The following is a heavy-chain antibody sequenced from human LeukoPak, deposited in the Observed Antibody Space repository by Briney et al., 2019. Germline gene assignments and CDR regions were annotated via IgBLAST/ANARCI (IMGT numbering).Heavy chain of an antibody. CDR3: ASSDGYFDWLPHY. D-gene: IGHD3-9*01. J-gene: IGHJ4*02. CDR1: GCTFTGYY. CDR2: INPNSGGT. V-gene: IGHV1-2*02. Sequence: GASVKVSCKASGCTFTGYYIHWVRQAPGQGLEWMGWINPNSGGTNYAQNFQGRVTMTRDTSIRTAYMELSRLRSDDTAVYYCASSDGYFDWLPHYWGQGTLVTVSS.